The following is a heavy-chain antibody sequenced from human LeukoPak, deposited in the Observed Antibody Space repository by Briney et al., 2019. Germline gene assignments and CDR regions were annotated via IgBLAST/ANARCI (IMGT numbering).Heavy chain of an antibody. D-gene: IGHD1-26*01. V-gene: IGHV3-30*02. Sequence: PGGSLRLSCAASGFTFSRSGIHWVRQAPGKGLEWVAFIRSDGSNKYYGDSVKGRFTISRDNSKNTLYLQMNSLRAEDTALYYCAKVVGATTFDYWGQGTLVTVSS. J-gene: IGHJ4*02. CDR2: IRSDGSNK. CDR3: AKVVGATTFDY. CDR1: GFTFSRSG.